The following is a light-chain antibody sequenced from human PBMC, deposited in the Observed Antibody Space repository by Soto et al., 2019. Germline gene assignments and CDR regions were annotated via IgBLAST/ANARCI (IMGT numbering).Light chain of an antibody. CDR3: QQGSSFPLT. V-gene: IGKV1D-12*01. J-gene: IGKJ4*01. CDR1: QAIGSY. Sequence: DIQMTQYPSSVSASVGDRVTITCRASQAIGSYLAWYQQTPGKAPKLLIYVASSLQSGVPSRFSGSGSGTNFTLTISSLQPEDSATYYCQQGSSFPLTFGGGTKVDIK. CDR2: VAS.